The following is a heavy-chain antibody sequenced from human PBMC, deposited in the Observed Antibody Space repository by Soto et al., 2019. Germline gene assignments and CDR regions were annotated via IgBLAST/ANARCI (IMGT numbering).Heavy chain of an antibody. CDR1: GYTFIVYY. Sequence: ASVKVSCKASGYTFIVYYIHGVLQSPLQWLDWMGCINPNSGGTNYAQRFQGWVTMTRDRSISTAYMELSRLKSDDTAVYYCARVGGGLASLGYYGMDVWGQGTTVTVSS. V-gene: IGHV1-2*04. CDR3: ARVGGGLASLGYYGMDV. CDR2: INPNSGGT. J-gene: IGHJ6*02. D-gene: IGHD3-10*01.